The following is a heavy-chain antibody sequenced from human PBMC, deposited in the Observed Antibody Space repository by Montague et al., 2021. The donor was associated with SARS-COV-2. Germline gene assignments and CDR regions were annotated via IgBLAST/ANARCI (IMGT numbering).Heavy chain of an antibody. CDR2: ISDSGST. D-gene: IGHD2-15*01. V-gene: IGHV4-59*08. CDR1: GGSISSFY. CDR3: ARHYSATLHPVY. J-gene: IGHJ4*02. Sequence: SETLSLTCTVSGGSISSFYWSRFRQPPGKELVWFGCISDSGSTNYYPSPTSRVTMSVDKSTNQFSLKLMSATAADTAVYYCARHYSATLHPVYWGQGTLVSVSS.